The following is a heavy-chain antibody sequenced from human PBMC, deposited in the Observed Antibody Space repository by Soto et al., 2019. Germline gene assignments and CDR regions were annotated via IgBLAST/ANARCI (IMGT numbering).Heavy chain of an antibody. J-gene: IGHJ6*02. CDR3: ARGAISTSGMDV. V-gene: IGHV3-23*01. D-gene: IGHD3-3*01. CDR2: ISDSGRDT. CDR1: GFTFSSYG. Sequence: EVQLLESWGGLVQPGGSLRLSCAASGFTFSSYGMSWVRQAPGKGLEWVSSISDSGRDTLYADSVKGRFTISRDNSKNTLYLQMNSLRAEDPAVYYCARGAISTSGMDVWGQGSTVTVSS.